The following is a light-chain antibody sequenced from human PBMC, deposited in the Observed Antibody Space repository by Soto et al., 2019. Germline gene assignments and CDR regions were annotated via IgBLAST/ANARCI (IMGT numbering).Light chain of an antibody. CDR3: QQRSSWQTT. CDR1: QSVSSR. Sequence: EIVLTQSPATLSLSPGERATLSCRASQSVSSRLAWYQQKPGQAPRLLIYDASERASDIPSRFSGGGSGTDFALTISSLEPEDFAVYYCQQRSSWQTTFGQGTRLEIK. J-gene: IGKJ5*01. V-gene: IGKV3D-11*02. CDR2: DAS.